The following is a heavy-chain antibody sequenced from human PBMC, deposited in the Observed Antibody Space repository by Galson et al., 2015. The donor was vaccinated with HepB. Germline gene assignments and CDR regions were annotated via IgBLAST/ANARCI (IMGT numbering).Heavy chain of an antibody. CDR2: INPSGDST. V-gene: IGHV1-46*01. Sequence: SVKVSCKASGYTFTSYYMHWVRQAPGQGLEWMGIINPSGDSTSYAQKFQGRVTMTRDTSTSTVYMELSSLGSEDTAVYYCARDGTQNHFDCSSTSCYTPPGGYGMDVWGQGTTVTVSS. J-gene: IGHJ6*02. CDR3: ARDGTQNHFDCSSTSCYTPPGGYGMDV. D-gene: IGHD2-2*02. CDR1: GYTFTSYY.